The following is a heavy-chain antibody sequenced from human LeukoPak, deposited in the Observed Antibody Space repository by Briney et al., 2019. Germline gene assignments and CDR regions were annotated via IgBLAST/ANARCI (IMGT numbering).Heavy chain of an antibody. CDR2: IYYSGST. CDR1: GGSISSSSYY. CDR3: ARATRLPLVWFDP. D-gene: IGHD3-16*01. J-gene: IGHJ5*02. V-gene: IGHV4-39*07. Sequence: SETLSLTCTVSGGSISSSSYYWGWIRQPPGKGLEWIGSIYYSGSTYYNPSLKSRVTISVDTSKNQFSLKLSSVTAADTAVYYCARATRLPLVWFDPWGQETLVTVSS.